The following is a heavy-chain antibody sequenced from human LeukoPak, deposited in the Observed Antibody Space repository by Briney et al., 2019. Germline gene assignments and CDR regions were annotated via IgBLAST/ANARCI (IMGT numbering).Heavy chain of an antibody. J-gene: IGHJ4*02. V-gene: IGHV1-2*02. Sequence: ASVTVSCKASGYTFTGYYMHWVRQAPGQGLEWMGWINPNSGGTNYAQKFQGRVTMTRDTSISTAYMELSRLRSDDTAVYYCASPGYGGNSPFDYWGQGTLVTVS. CDR2: INPNSGGT. D-gene: IGHD4-23*01. CDR3: ASPGYGGNSPFDY. CDR1: GYTFTGYY.